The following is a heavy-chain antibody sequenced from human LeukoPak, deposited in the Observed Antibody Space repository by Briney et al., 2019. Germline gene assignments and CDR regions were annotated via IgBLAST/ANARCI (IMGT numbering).Heavy chain of an antibody. J-gene: IGHJ4*03. CDR2: IDHRGSS. D-gene: IGHD6-6*01. Sequence: SETLSLTCAVHGESFSAYFWSWIRQVPEKGLEWIGEIDHRGSSNYNPPLKSRATISVDTSKNHFSLSLTSVTAADTAVYYCATRSSTLAAARCFDDWGQGTVVTVSS. CDR1: GESFSAYF. V-gene: IGHV4-34*01. CDR3: ATRSSTLAAARCFDD.